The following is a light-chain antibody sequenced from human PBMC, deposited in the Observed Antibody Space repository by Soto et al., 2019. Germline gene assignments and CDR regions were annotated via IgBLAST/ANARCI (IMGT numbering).Light chain of an antibody. J-gene: IGLJ1*01. CDR3: CSFAGSNPFPDV. CDR2: EVN. V-gene: IGLV2-23*02. Sequence: QSVLTQPASVSGSPGRSITISCTGTISDVGSHNLVSWYQQHPDKAPKLIIYEVNQRPSGVSSRFSGSKSGNTASLTVSGLQPDAEADYHCCSFAGSNPFPDVFGTGTKVTVL. CDR1: ISDVGSHNL.